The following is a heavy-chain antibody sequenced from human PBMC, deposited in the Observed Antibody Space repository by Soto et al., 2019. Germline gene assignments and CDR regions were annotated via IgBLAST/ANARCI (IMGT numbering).Heavy chain of an antibody. CDR2: TYYRSKWYN. CDR3: ARDWTSSHFDC. D-gene: IGHD2-2*01. Sequence: SPTLSLTCAISGDSVSSNGAAWNLIRQSPSRGLEWLVRTYYRSKWYNDYGVSVKSRITIEPDTSKNQFSLQLNSVTPEDTAVYYGARDWTSSHFDCWGQVTLGTVSS. CDR1: GDSVSSNGAA. V-gene: IGHV6-1*01. J-gene: IGHJ4*02.